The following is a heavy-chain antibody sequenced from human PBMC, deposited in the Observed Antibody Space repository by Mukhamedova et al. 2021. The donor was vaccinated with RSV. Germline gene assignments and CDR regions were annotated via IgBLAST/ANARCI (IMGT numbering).Heavy chain of an antibody. CDR2: GNT. D-gene: IGHD1-26*01. J-gene: IGHJ6*02. Sequence: GNTGYAQKFQGRVTMTRNTSISTAYMELSSLRSEDTAVYYCARCSRVGATPYYYYGMDVWGQGTTVTVSS. CDR3: ARCSRVGATPYYYYGMDV. V-gene: IGHV1-8*01.